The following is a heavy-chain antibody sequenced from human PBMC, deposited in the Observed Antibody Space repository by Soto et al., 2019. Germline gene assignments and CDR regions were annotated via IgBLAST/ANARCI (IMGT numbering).Heavy chain of an antibody. J-gene: IGHJ3*02. CDR1: GFTVSSNY. CDR2: IYSGGST. D-gene: IGHD3-10*01. Sequence: GGSLRLSCAASGFTVSSNYMSWVRQAPGKGLEWVSVIYSGGSTYYADSVKGRFTISRDNSKNTLYLQMNSLRAEDTAVYYCARWPITMVRGPQRADAFDIWGQGTMVTVSS. V-gene: IGHV3-66*01. CDR3: ARWPITMVRGPQRADAFDI.